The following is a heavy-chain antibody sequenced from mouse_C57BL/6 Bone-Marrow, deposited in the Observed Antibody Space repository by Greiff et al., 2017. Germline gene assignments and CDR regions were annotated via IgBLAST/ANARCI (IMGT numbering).Heavy chain of an antibody. Sequence: QVQLQQSGPGLVQPSQSLSITCTVSGFSLTSYGVHWVRQSPGKGLEWLGVIWRGGSTDYNAAFMSRLSITKDNSQSQVFFKMNSLQADDTAIYYGASQYYVSSHWYFDVWGTGTTVTVSS. CDR3: ASQYYVSSHWYFDV. J-gene: IGHJ1*03. CDR2: IWRGGST. CDR1: GFSLTSYG. V-gene: IGHV2-5*01. D-gene: IGHD1-1*01.